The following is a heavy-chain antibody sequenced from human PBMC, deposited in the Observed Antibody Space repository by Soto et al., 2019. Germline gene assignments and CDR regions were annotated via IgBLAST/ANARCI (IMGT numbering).Heavy chain of an antibody. J-gene: IGHJ4*02. CDR3: ASHYDMWSGYLSLLDY. V-gene: IGHV3-11*01. Sequence: QVQLVESGGDLVKPGGSLRLSCAASGYTFSDYYMSWIRQAPGKGPEWISYIDTSGTKIYYADSVQGRFTITRDNAKNSLNLEMNNLIYVDTDIYYCASHYDMWSGYLSLLDYCGQGTLVTLSS. CDR2: IDTSGTKI. CDR1: GYTFSDYY. D-gene: IGHD3-3*01.